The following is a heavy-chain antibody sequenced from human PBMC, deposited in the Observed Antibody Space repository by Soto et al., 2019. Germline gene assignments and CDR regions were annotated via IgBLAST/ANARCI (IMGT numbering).Heavy chain of an antibody. CDR1: GFTFSNSG. J-gene: IGHJ4*02. CDR3: TGHIASRH. D-gene: IGHD2-8*02. Sequence: QVQLVESGGGVVQPGRSLRLSCAASGFTFSNSGMHWVRQAPGKGLEWVAVISSDGNTQFYADSVKGRFSISRDNSKNTLYLDMTSLRADDAAVYYCTGHIASRHWGQGPLVTVSS. V-gene: IGHV3-30*03. CDR2: ISSDGNTQ.